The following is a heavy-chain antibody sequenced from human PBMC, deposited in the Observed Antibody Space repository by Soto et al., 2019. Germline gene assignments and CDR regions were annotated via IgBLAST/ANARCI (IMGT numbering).Heavy chain of an antibody. CDR1: GGSISSSSYY. J-gene: IGHJ4*02. CDR3: AILPTGFGEFMGPVDY. Sequence: QLQLQESGPGLVKPSETLSLTCTVSGGSISSSSYYWGWIRQPPGKGLEWIGSIYYSGSTYYNPSLTSRVTISVDTSKNQFSLKLSSVTAADTAVYYCAILPTGFGEFMGPVDYCGQGTLVTVSS. CDR2: IYYSGST. D-gene: IGHD3-10*01. V-gene: IGHV4-39*01.